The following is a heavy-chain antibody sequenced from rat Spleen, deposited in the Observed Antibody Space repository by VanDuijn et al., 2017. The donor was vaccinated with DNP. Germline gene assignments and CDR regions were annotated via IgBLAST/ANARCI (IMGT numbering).Heavy chain of an antibody. CDR2: IIYDGSRT. CDR1: GFTFSDYY. J-gene: IGHJ3*01. Sequence: EVQLVESGGGFVQPGRSLKLSCAASGFTFSDYYMAWVRQAPKKGLEWVATIIYDGSRTFYRDSVKGRFTISRDYARSTLYLQMDSLRSEDTATYYCATSSYYGYDYGFGYWGQGTLVTVSS. CDR3: ATSSYYGYDYGFGY. V-gene: IGHV5S10*01. D-gene: IGHD1-7*01.